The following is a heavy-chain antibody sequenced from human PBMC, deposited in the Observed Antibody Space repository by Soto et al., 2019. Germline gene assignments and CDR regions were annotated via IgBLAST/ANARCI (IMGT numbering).Heavy chain of an antibody. CDR3: ANSDYYDFASGFDV. V-gene: IGHV3-23*01. D-gene: IGHD3-3*01. J-gene: IGHJ4*02. CDR1: GFTFSSYA. Sequence: EVQLLESGGGLVQPGGSLRLSCAASGFTFSSYAMSWVRQAPGMGLEWVSSISGRGGGVYSADSGKGRFTISRDNSKNTLFLQMNSLRVEDTAVYYCANSDYYDFASGFDVWGQGTLVTVSS. CDR2: ISGRGGGV.